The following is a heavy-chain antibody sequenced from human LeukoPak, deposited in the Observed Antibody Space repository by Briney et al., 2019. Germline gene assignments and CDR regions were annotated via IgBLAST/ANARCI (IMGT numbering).Heavy chain of an antibody. CDR2: ISGNGSNT. CDR1: GFTLGSYA. D-gene: IGHD3-10*01. Sequence: GESLRLSCAGSGFTLGSYAMSWVRQAPGKGLEWVSAISGNGSNTYYADSVKGRFTISSESSGNTLYLQMHNLRAEDTAVYYCAKGVRLWFAFYFDYWGQGTLVTVSS. CDR3: AKGVRLWFAFYFDY. J-gene: IGHJ4*02. V-gene: IGHV3-23*01.